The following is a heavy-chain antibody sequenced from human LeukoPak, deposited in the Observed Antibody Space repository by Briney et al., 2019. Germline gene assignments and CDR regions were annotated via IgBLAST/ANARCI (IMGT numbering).Heavy chain of an antibody. CDR2: INTNTGNS. CDR1: GYTFTSFGYG. J-gene: IGHJ3*02. CDR3: ARSPLWFGELLDAFDI. D-gene: IGHD3-10*01. Sequence: ASVKVSCKASGYTFTSFGYGMNWVRQAPGQGLEWMGWINTNTGNSTYAQGFTGRFVFSLDTSVSTAYLQIGSLKAEDTAVYYCARSPLWFGELLDAFDIWGQGTMVTVSS. V-gene: IGHV7-4-1*01.